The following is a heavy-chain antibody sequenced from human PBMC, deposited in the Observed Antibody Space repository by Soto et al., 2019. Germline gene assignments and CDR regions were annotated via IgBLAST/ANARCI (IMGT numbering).Heavy chain of an antibody. Sequence: QVQLQESGPGLVRPSQTLSLTCSVSGGSVSSSGHYWSWIRQHPGKGLEWIGYIYYSGSTYYNPSLESRLTTSLDTSKNEFSLKLSSVTAADTAVYYCAREEGGTRGYYYIDVWGKGTTVTVSS. CDR3: AREEGGTRGYYYIDV. J-gene: IGHJ6*03. CDR1: GGSVSSSGHY. CDR2: IYYSGST. V-gene: IGHV4-31*03. D-gene: IGHD1-1*01.